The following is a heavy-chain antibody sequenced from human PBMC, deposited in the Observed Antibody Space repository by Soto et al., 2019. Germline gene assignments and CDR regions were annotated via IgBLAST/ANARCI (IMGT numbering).Heavy chain of an antibody. CDR1: GYSFTSYW. Sequence: PGESLKISCQGSGYSFTSYWIGWVRQMPGKGLEWMGLIYPGDSDTRYSPSFQGQVTILVDKSISTAYLQWSSLKASDTAMYYRARFWTNPKTMIIGGGDARYWGQGTQVTVSS. J-gene: IGHJ4*02. V-gene: IGHV5-51*01. CDR3: ARFWTNPKTMIIGGGDARY. CDR2: IYPGDSDT. D-gene: IGHD3-22*01.